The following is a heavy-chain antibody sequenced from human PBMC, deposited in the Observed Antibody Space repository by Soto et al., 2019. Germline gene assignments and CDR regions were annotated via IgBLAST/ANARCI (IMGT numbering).Heavy chain of an antibody. J-gene: IGHJ6*03. CDR2: IYYSGST. V-gene: IGHV4-59*08. D-gene: IGHD3-16*01. Sequence: SETLSLTCTVSGGSISSYYWSWIRQPPGKGLEWIGYIYYSGSTNYNPSLKSRVTISVDTSKNQFSLKLSSVTAADTAVYYCARNVDGGYYYYYMDVWGKGTTVT. CDR1: GGSISSYY. CDR3: ARNVDGGYYYYYMDV.